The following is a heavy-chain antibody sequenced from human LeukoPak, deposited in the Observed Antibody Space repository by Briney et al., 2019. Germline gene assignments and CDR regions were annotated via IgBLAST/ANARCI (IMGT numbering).Heavy chain of an antibody. Sequence: SVKVSCKASGGTFSSYAISWVRQAPGQGLEWMVGIIPIFGTANCAQKLQGRVTITADESTSTAYMELSSLRSEDTGVYYCARDRHFGVVHFIDYWGQGTLVTVSS. J-gene: IGHJ4*02. CDR2: IIPIFGTA. D-gene: IGHD3-3*01. CDR1: GGTFSSYA. CDR3: ARDRHFGVVHFIDY. V-gene: IGHV1-69*01.